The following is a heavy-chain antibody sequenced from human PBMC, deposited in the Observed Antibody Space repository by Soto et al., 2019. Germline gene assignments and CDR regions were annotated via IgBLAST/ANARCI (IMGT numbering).Heavy chain of an antibody. CDR2: ISGSGGST. Sequence: EVQLLESGGGLVQPGGSLRLSCAASGFTFSSYAMSWVRQAPGKGLEWVSAISGSGGSTYYADSVKGRFTISRDHSENSLYLQMNSLRAEDTAVYSCAKQYYDFWSGYYKESLNYYYYYMDVWGKGTTVTVSS. CDR1: GFTFSSYA. V-gene: IGHV3-23*01. CDR3: AKQYYDFWSGYYKESLNYYYYYMDV. D-gene: IGHD3-3*01. J-gene: IGHJ6*03.